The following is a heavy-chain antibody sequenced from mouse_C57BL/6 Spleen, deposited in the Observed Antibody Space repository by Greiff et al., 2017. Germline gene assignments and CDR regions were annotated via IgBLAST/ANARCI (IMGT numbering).Heavy chain of an antibody. V-gene: IGHV5-17*01. D-gene: IGHD1-1*01. J-gene: IGHJ2*01. CDR2: ISSGSSTI. CDR1: GFTFSDYG. CDR3: ARGRTVVAHFDY. Sequence: EVQLQESGGGLVKPGGSLKLSCAASGFTFSDYGMHCVRQAPEKGLEWVAYISSGSSTIYYADTVKGRFTISRDNAKNTLFLQMTSLRSEDTAMYYCARGRTVVAHFDYGGQGTTLTVSS.